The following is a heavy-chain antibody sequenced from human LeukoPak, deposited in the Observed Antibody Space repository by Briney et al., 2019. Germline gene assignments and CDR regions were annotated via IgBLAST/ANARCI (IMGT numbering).Heavy chain of an antibody. J-gene: IGHJ4*02. CDR1: GYTFTSYD. D-gene: IGHD6-19*01. V-gene: IGHV1-8*03. CDR3: ARGKVVAGTPGQNSWDC. CDR2: MNPNSGNT. Sequence: ASVKVSCKASGYTFTSYDINWVRQATGQGLEWMGWMNPNSGNTGYAQKFQGRVTITRNTSISTAYMELSSLRSGDTAVYYCARGKVVAGTPGQNSWDCWGQGTLVTVSS.